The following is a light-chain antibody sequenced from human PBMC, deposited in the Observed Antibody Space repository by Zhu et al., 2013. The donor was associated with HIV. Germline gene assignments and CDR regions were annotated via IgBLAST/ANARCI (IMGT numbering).Light chain of an antibody. CDR2: GAS. Sequence: VMTQSPDTLSVSPGGRASLSCRASQNIGYNLAWYQQKPGQAPKLLIYGASTRATQIPARFSGSGSGTDFTLTISRLEPEDFAVYYCQQYDSSPLTFGGGTKVEIK. V-gene: IGKV3-20*01. CDR1: QNIGYN. CDR3: QQYDSSPLT. J-gene: IGKJ4*01.